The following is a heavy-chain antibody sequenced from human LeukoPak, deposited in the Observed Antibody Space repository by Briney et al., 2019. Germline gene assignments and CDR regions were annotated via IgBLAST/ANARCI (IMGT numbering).Heavy chain of an antibody. CDR3: AKDRTSGWYEVGNWFDP. D-gene: IGHD6-19*01. V-gene: IGHV3-20*04. Sequence: GGSLRLSCAASGFTFDDYGLSWVRQVPGKGLEWVSGLNWNGASTGYADSVKGRFTISRDNAKNSLYLQMNSLRAEDTAIYYCAKDRTSGWYEVGNWFDPWGQGTLVTVSS. CDR2: LNWNGAST. J-gene: IGHJ5*02. CDR1: GFTFDDYG.